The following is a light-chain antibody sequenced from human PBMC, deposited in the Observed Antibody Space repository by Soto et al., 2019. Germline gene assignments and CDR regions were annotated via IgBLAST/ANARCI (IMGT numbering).Light chain of an antibody. CDR3: LQYNKWPPT. CDR1: QTVSRMY. J-gene: IGKJ1*01. Sequence: EIVLTQSPVTLSLSQGERVTLSCRASQTVSRMYLSWFQQKPGQAPRLLIYGASTRDTGISAGFSGSGSGTEFTLTISSLQSGDFAVYHCLQYNKWPPTFGQGTKVDIK. V-gene: IGKV3-15*01. CDR2: GAS.